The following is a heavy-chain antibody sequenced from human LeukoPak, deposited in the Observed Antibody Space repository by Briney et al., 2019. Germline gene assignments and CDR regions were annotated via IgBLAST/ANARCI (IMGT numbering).Heavy chain of an antibody. J-gene: IGHJ3*02. Sequence: SGTLSLTCAVSGDSISSDIWWNWVRQPPGKGLEWIGEIYHSGSTNYNPSLKSRVTISVDKSKNQFSLKLSSVTAADTAVYYCAAIYYYDSSGYSHDAFDIWGQGTMVTVSS. CDR3: AAIYYYDSSGYSHDAFDI. D-gene: IGHD3-22*01. CDR2: IYHSGST. V-gene: IGHV4-4*02. CDR1: GDSISSDIW.